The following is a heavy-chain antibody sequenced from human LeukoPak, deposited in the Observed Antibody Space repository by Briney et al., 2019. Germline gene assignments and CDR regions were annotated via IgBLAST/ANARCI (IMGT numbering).Heavy chain of an antibody. CDR2: IRYSGPT. CDR1: GDSISSRASF. CDR3: VRHEEEDGYNAKTFDY. D-gene: IGHD5-24*01. V-gene: IGHV4-39*01. Sequence: SETLFLTCTVSGDSISSRASFWGWVRQPPGKGLEWIGSIRYSGPTYYNPSLKSRVTIPVDTSKNQFSLKLSSVTAADTAVYYCVRHEEEDGYNAKTFDYWGQGTLVTVFS. J-gene: IGHJ4*02.